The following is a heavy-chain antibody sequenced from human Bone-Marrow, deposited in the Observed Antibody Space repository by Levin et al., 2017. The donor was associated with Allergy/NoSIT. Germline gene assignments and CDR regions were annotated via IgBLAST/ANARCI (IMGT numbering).Heavy chain of an antibody. Sequence: GESLKISCAASGFTFSSYGMHWVRQAPGKGLEWVAVISYDGSNKYYADSVKGRFTISRDNSKNTLYLQMNSLRAEDTAVYYCAKDGVNYGSGSYSNNWFDPWGQGTLVTVSS. CDR3: AKDGVNYGSGSYSNNWFDP. CDR1: GFTFSSYG. J-gene: IGHJ5*02. D-gene: IGHD3-10*01. V-gene: IGHV3-30*18. CDR2: ISYDGSNK.